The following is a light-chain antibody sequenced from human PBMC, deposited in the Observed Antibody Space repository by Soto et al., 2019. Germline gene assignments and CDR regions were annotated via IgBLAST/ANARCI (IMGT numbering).Light chain of an antibody. V-gene: IGLV1-40*01. Sequence: QSVLTQPPSVSGAPGQRVTISCTGSSSNIGSGYDVHWYQQLPGTAPKLLIYGNTNRPSGVPDRFSGSKSGTSASLAITGLQAEDVADYYCQSYDSSLSDSVFGGGTKLTVL. CDR3: QSYDSSLSDSV. CDR2: GNT. J-gene: IGLJ3*02. CDR1: SSNIGSGYD.